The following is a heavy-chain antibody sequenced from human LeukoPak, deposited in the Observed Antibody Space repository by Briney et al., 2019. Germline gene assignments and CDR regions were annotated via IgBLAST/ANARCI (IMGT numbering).Heavy chain of an antibody. CDR2: ISSDGSRT. V-gene: IGHV3-74*01. Sequence: GGSLRLSCAASGFTFSTYWMHWVRQAPGKGLVWVSRISSDGSRTNYADSVKGRFTISRDNAKNTLYLQMNSLRAEDTAVYFCSRDREQQPTFDYWGLGTLVTVSS. CDR3: SRDREQQPTFDY. D-gene: IGHD6-13*01. CDR1: GFTFSTYW. J-gene: IGHJ4*02.